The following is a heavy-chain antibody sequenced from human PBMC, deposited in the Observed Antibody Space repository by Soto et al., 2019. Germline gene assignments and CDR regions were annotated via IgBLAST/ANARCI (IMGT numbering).Heavy chain of an antibody. D-gene: IGHD6-13*01. CDR1: GGTFSSYA. V-gene: IGHV1-69*06. J-gene: IGHJ6*02. Sequence: QVQLVQSGAEVKKPGSSVKVSCKASGGTFSSYAISWVRQAPGQGLEWMGGIIPIFGTANYAQKFQGRVRSPADKSTSTAYMELSSLRSEDTAVYYCGIAAAGFYYCYGMDVWGQGTTVTVSS. CDR2: IIPIFGTA. CDR3: GIAAAGFYYCYGMDV.